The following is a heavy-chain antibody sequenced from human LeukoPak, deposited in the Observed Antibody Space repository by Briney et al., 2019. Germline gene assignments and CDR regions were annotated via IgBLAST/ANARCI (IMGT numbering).Heavy chain of an antibody. J-gene: IGHJ5*01. CDR1: GFAFSNFA. CDR2: VSYEGTIK. CDR3: AREKFDS. V-gene: IGHV3-30*14. Sequence: QPGGSQRLSCAASGFAFSNFAMHWVRQAPGKGLEWVAVVSYEGTIKYYSDPAKGRFTISRDNSNSLISLQMNNLTTEDTAVYYCAREKFDSWGQGTLVIVSP.